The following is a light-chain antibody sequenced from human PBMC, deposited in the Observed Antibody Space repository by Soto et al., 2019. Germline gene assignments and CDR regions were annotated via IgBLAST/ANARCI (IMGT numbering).Light chain of an antibody. CDR2: XXX. Sequence: QSVLTQPPSASGSPGQSVTISCTGTSSDVGAYNYVSWYQQYPGKAPKLMIXXXXXXXXXXXXXXXGSKSGKTASLTVSGXXXXXXXXXHCTSYAGSNIWVFGGGTKLTVL. CDR3: TSYAGSNIWV. CDR1: SSDVGAYNY. V-gene: IGLV2-8*01. J-gene: IGLJ3*02.